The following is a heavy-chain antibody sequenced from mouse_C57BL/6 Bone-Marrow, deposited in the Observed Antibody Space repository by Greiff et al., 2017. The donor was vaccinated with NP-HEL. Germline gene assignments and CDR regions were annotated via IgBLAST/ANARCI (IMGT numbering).Heavy chain of an antibody. V-gene: IGHV1-61*01. CDR3: ARRYDYDETDY. CDR1: GYTFTSYW. CDR2: IYPSDSET. Sequence: QVQLQQPGAELVRPGSSVKLSCKASGYTFTSYWMDWEKQRPGQGLEWIGNIYPSDSETHYNQKFKDKATLTVDKSSSTAYMQLSSLTSEDSAVYYCARRYDYDETDYWGQGTTLTVSS. D-gene: IGHD2-4*01. J-gene: IGHJ2*01.